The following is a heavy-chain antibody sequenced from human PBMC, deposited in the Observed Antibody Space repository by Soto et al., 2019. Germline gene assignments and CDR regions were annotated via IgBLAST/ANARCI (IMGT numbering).Heavy chain of an antibody. V-gene: IGHV3-23*01. D-gene: IGHD1-7*01. CDR3: AKDRPKLELRKGAFDI. J-gene: IGHJ3*02. CDR2: ISGSGGST. CDR1: GFTFSSYA. Sequence: GGSLRLSCAASGFTFSSYAMSWVRQAPGKGLEWVSAISGSGGSTYYADSVKGRFTISRDNSKNTLYLQMNSLRAEETAVYYCAKDRPKLELRKGAFDIWGQGTMVTVSS.